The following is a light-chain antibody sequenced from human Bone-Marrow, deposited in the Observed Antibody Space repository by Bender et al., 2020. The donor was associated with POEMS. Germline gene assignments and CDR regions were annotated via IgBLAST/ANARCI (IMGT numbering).Light chain of an antibody. V-gene: IGLV1-47*01. CDR1: SSNIGRNY. J-gene: IGLJ1*01. CDR3: SSYTSGSTLEV. Sequence: QSVLAQPPSASGTPGQRVTISCSGSSSNIGRNYVYWYQQLPGTAPKLLIYRDYQRPSGVTDRFSGSKSGTSASLAISGLRSEDEVDYYCSSYTSGSTLEVFGTGTRVTVL. CDR2: RDY.